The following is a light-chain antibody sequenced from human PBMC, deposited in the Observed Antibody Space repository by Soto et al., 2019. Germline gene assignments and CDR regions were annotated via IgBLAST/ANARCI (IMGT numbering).Light chain of an antibody. J-gene: IGKJ1*01. CDR2: KAS. Sequence: DIQMTHSPSPLSSSVGDRVTPTCPASQSISSWLAWYQQKPGKAPKLLIYKASSLESGVPSRFSGSGSGTEFTLTISSLQPDDFATYYCQQYNSYPVTFGQGTKVDIK. CDR3: QQYNSYPVT. V-gene: IGKV1-5*03. CDR1: QSISSW.